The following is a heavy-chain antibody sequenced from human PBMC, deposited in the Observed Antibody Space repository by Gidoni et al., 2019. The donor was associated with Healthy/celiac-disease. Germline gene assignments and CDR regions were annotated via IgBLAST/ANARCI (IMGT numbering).Heavy chain of an antibody. CDR2: IYYSGST. J-gene: IGHJ4*02. Sequence: QLQLQESGPGLVKPSETLSLTCTVSGGSISSRSYYWGWIRQPPGKGLEWIGSIYYSGSTYYNPSLKSRVTISVDTSKNQFSLKLSSVTAADTAVYYCASPTPTYYYDSSGYSYWGQGTLVTVSS. V-gene: IGHV4-39*01. D-gene: IGHD3-22*01. CDR3: ASPTPTYYYDSSGYSY. CDR1: GGSISSRSYY.